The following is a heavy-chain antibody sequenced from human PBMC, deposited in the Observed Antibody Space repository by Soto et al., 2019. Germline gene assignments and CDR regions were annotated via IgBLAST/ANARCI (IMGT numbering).Heavy chain of an antibody. Sequence: GGSLRLSCAASGFTFSSYGMHWVRQAPGKGLEWVAVISYDGSNKYYADSVKGRFTISRDNSKNTLYLQMNSLRAEDTAVYYCAKEPYSSGWFSGGTHLDYWGQGTLVTVSS. V-gene: IGHV3-30*18. CDR1: GFTFSSYG. J-gene: IGHJ4*02. CDR3: AKEPYSSGWFSGGTHLDY. CDR2: ISYDGSNK. D-gene: IGHD6-19*01.